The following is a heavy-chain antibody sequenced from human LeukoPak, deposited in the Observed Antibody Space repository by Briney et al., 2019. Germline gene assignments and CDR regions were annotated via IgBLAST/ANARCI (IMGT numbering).Heavy chain of an antibody. CDR3: AKDGKGRYFDWLPDDY. V-gene: IGHV3-30*18. CDR1: GFTFSSYG. CDR2: ISYDGSNK. D-gene: IGHD3-9*01. J-gene: IGHJ4*02. Sequence: GRSLRLSCAASGFTFSSYGMHWVRQAPGKGLEWVAVISYDGSNKYYADSVRGGFTFSRDNSKNTLYLQMNSLRAEDTAVYYCAKDGKGRYFDWLPDDYWGQGTLVTVSS.